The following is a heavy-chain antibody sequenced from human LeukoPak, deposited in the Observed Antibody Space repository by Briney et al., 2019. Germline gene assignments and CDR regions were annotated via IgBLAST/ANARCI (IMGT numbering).Heavy chain of an antibody. CDR3: PREGGPYRPLDY. J-gene: IGHJ4*02. CDR2: VNLQGST. Sequence: SGTLSLTCGVSGGSFSNTNWWTWFRQPPGKGLEWIGEVNLQGSTNYNPSLKSRVAISVDKSEHHISLKLTYVPAADTAVCYCPREGGPYRPLDYSGQGTLVTVAS. V-gene: IGHV4-4*02. CDR1: GGSFSNTNW.